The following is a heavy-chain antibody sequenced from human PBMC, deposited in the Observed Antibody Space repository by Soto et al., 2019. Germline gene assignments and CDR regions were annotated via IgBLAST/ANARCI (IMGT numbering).Heavy chain of an antibody. CDR1: GFTFSSYG. D-gene: IGHD2-15*01. V-gene: IGHV3-30*18. CDR2: ISYDGSNK. J-gene: IGHJ4*02. Sequence: QVQLVESGGGVVQPGRSLRLSCAASGFTFSSYGMHWVRQAPGKGLVWVAVISYDGSNKYYADSVKGRFTISRDNSKNTLYLQMNSLRAEDTAVYYCAKDSMLGYCSGGSCYGVDYWGQGTLVTVSS. CDR3: AKDSMLGYCSGGSCYGVDY.